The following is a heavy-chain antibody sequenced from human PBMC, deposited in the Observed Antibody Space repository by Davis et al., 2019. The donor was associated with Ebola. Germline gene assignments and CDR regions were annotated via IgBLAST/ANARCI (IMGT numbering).Heavy chain of an antibody. J-gene: IGHJ4*02. CDR1: GFAFRESW. D-gene: IGHD3-10*01. V-gene: IGHV3-74*01. CDR2: INSDASST. CDR3: ARVGGNVVRGVIAY. Sequence: GESLKISCAASGFAFRESWMHWVRQAPGRGLVWVSHINSDASSTTYADYVKGRFTISRDNAKNTVSLQMNSLRVDDTAIYYCARVGGNVVRGVIAYWGQGTLATVSS.